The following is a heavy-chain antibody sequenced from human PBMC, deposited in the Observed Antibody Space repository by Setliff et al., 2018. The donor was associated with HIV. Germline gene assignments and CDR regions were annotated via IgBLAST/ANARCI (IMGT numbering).Heavy chain of an antibody. CDR2: IRSKYYGGAP. V-gene: IGHV3-49*04. D-gene: IGHD3-22*01. CDR1: GFMFGDYL. J-gene: IGHJ6*03. Sequence: GGSLRLSCTGSGFMFGDYLISWVRQAPGKGLEWVGFIRSKYYGGAPAYAASVEGRVTISRDDSQGIAYLQMDSLRVEDTALYYCARVKYDSSGYLSYMDDWGKGTTVTVSS. CDR3: ARVKYDSSGYLSYMDD.